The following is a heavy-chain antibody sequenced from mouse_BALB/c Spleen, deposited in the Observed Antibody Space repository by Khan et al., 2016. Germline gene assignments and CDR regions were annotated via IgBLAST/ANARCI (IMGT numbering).Heavy chain of an antibody. CDR1: GFTFSSFG. CDR2: ISSGSSTI. D-gene: IGHD2-12*01. CDR3: ARKESYYRYDGLDY. Sequence: EVELVESGGGLVQPGGSRKLSCAASGFTFSSFGMHWVRQAPEKGLEWVAYISSGSSTIYYADTVKGRFTISRDNPKNTLFLQMTSLRSEDTAMYYCARKESYYRYDGLDYWGQGTTLTVSS. V-gene: IGHV5-17*02. J-gene: IGHJ2*01.